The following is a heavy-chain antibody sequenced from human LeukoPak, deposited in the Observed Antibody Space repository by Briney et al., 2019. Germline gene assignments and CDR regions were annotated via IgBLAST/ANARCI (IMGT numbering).Heavy chain of an antibody. Sequence: ASVKVSCKASGYTFTSYGISWVRQAPGQALEWMGWITPFNGNTNYAQKFQDRVTITRDRSMSTAYMELSSLRSEDTAMYYCASSFPDITGTTGFDYWGQGTLVTVSS. CDR2: ITPFNGNT. J-gene: IGHJ4*02. CDR3: ASSFPDITGTTGFDY. V-gene: IGHV1-45*02. CDR1: GYTFTSYG. D-gene: IGHD1-20*01.